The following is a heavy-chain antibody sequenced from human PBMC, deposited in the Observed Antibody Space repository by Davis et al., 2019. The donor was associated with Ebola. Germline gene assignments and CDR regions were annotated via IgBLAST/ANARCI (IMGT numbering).Heavy chain of an antibody. CDR1: GYSFTSYW. J-gene: IGHJ4*02. CDR3: ARQGAVAGTGVDF. CDR2: IYPGDSDT. Sequence: GESLKISCQGSGYSFTSYWIGWVRQMPGKGLEWMGIIYPGDSDTRYSPSFQGQVTFSADRSISTAYLQWTSLKASDTAIYYCARQGAVAGTGVDFWGQGTLVTVSS. D-gene: IGHD6-19*01. V-gene: IGHV5-51*01.